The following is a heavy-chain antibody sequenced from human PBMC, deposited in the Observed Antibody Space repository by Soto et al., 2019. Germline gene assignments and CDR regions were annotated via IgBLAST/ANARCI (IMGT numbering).Heavy chain of an antibody. J-gene: IGHJ4*02. CDR3: AKQGELGPFDY. CDR2: ISYDGSNK. V-gene: IGHV3-30*18. Sequence: QVQLVESGGGVVQPGRSLRLSCAASGFTFSSYGMHWVRQAPGKGLEWEAVISYDGSNKYYADSVKGRFTISRDNSKNTLYLQMNSLRAEDTAVYYCAKQGELGPFDYWGQGTLVTVSS. CDR1: GFTFSSYG. D-gene: IGHD1-26*01.